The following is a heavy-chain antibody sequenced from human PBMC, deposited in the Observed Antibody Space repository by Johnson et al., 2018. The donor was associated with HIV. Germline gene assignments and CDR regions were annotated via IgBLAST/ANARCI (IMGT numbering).Heavy chain of an antibody. J-gene: IGHJ3*02. D-gene: IGHD3-9*01. CDR1: GFTFDDYA. CDR2: ISWDGGST. V-gene: IGHV3-43D*03. CDR3: AKAGGTRVLRYFDWGSAFDI. Sequence: VQLVESGGGVVRPGGSLRLSCAASGFTFDDYAMHWVRQAPGKGLEWVSLISWDGGSTYYAASVKGRFTISRDNSKNTLYLQMNSLRAEDTAVYFCAKAGGTRVLRYFDWGSAFDIWGQGTMLTVTS.